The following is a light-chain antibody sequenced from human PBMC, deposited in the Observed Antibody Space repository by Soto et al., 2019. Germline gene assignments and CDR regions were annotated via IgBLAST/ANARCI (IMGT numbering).Light chain of an antibody. CDR3: QQFDTWPRT. CDR1: QSVSRN. V-gene: IGKV3-15*01. Sequence: EIVMTQSPGTLSVSPGERATLSCRASQSVSRNIAWYQQKPGQAPRLLIYGASTRATDIPARFSGSGSGTEFTLTISSLQSEDFAAYYCQQFDTWPRTFGQGTKVEIK. CDR2: GAS. J-gene: IGKJ1*01.